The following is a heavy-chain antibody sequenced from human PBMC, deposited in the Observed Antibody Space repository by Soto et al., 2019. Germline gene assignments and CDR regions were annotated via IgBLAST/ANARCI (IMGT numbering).Heavy chain of an antibody. J-gene: IGHJ4*02. D-gene: IGHD1-1*01. CDR2: IGTAGDT. CDR3: AKVPRGTQFSYFDY. CDR1: GFIFSSYD. Sequence: PGGSPRLSCAASGFIFSSYDVHWVRHGTGKGLEWVSAIGTAGDTYYPGSVQGRFTISRENAKNSLYLQMNSLRAEDTAVYYCAKVPRGTQFSYFDYWGQGTLVTVSS. V-gene: IGHV3-13*01.